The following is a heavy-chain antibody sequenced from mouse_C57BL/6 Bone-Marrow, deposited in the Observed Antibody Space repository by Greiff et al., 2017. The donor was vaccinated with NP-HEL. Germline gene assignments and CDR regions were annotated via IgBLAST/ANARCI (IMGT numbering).Heavy chain of an antibody. CDR3: ARGNHYYGSPLFDY. Sequence: EVQVVESGGGLVKPGGSLKLSCAASGFTFSSYAMSWVRQTPEKRLEWVATISDGGSYTYYPDNVKGRFTISRDNAKNNLYLQMSHLKSEDTAMYYCARGNHYYGSPLFDYCGQGTTLTVSS. D-gene: IGHD1-1*01. CDR1: GFTFSSYA. J-gene: IGHJ2*01. V-gene: IGHV5-4*01. CDR2: ISDGGSYT.